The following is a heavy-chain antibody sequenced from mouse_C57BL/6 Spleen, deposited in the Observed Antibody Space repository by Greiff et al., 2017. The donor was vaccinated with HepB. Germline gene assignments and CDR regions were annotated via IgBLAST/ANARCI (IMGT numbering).Heavy chain of an antibody. CDR3: ASGGYGNYFDY. CDR2: IYPGDGDT. Sequence: VKLQQSGPELVKPGASVKISCKASGYAFSSSWMNWVKQRPGKGLEWIGRIYPGDGDTNYNGKFKGKATLTADKSSSTAYMQLSSLTSEDSAVYFCASGGYGNYFDYWGQGTTLTVSS. D-gene: IGHD2-1*01. J-gene: IGHJ2*01. V-gene: IGHV1-82*01. CDR1: GYAFSSSW.